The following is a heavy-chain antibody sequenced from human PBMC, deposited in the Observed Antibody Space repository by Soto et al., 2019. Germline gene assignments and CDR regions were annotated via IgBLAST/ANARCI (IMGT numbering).Heavy chain of an antibody. J-gene: IGHJ5*02. Sequence: ASVKVSCKASGYTFTSYGISWVRQAPGQGLEWMGWISAYNGNTNYAQKLQGRVTMTTDTSTSTAYMELRSLRSDDTAVYYCARGINSSGRRRLSWFDPCGQGTLVTVSS. CDR2: ISAYNGNT. D-gene: IGHD3-10*01. CDR1: GYTFTSYG. CDR3: ARGINSSGRRRLSWFDP. V-gene: IGHV1-18*01.